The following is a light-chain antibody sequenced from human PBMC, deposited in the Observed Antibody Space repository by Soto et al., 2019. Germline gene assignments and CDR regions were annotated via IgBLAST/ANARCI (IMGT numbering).Light chain of an antibody. V-gene: IGKV3-15*01. CDR1: QSVSSN. CDR3: HQRQSWPRT. Sequence: EIVMTQSPATLSVSPGERATLSCSASQSVSSNLAWYQQKPGQAPRLLIYGASTRATGIPARFSGSGSGTDFTLTISDVQPEDFALYYCHQRQSWPRTFGQGTKVDIK. J-gene: IGKJ1*01. CDR2: GAS.